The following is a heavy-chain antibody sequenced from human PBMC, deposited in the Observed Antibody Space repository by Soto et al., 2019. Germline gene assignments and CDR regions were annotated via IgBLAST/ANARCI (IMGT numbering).Heavy chain of an antibody. V-gene: IGHV3-30*18. CDR2: ISYDGSNK. J-gene: IGHJ4*02. Sequence: QVQLVESGGGVVQPGRSLRLSCAASGFTFSSYGMHWVRQAPGKGLEWVAVISYDGSNKYYADSVKGRFTISRDNSKNTLYLHMNSLRAEDTAVSYCAKDRGGRALRFLSYWGQGTLVTVSS. CDR1: GFTFSSYG. D-gene: IGHD3-3*01. CDR3: AKDRGGRALRFLSY.